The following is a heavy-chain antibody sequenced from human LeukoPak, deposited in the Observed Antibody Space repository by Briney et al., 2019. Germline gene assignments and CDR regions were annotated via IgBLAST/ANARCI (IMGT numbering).Heavy chain of an antibody. J-gene: IGHJ4*02. D-gene: IGHD6-13*01. V-gene: IGHV4-59*01. CDR2: IYYSGST. CDR3: AREESSSSFDY. Sequence: SETLSLTCTVSGGSISTYYWSWIRQPPGKGLGWIGYIYYSGSTNYNPSLKSRVTISVDTSKNQFSLKLSSVTAADTAVYYCAREESSSSFDYWGQGTLVTVSS. CDR1: GGSISTYY.